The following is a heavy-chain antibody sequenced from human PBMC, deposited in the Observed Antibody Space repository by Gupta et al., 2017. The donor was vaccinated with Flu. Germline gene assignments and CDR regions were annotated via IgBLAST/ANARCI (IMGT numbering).Heavy chain of an antibody. Sequence: VQLQQSGPGLVKPQQPLSLTCAISGDSVSSNSATWNWISQSPSRGLEWLGRTYYRSKWYNDYAVSVKGRITINPDTSKNQFTLQLSSVTPEDTAVYYCARIRDPFTRNDAFDIWGQGTMVTVSS. CDR2: TYYRSKWYN. J-gene: IGHJ3*02. CDR1: GDSVSSNSAT. CDR3: ARIRDPFTRNDAFDI. V-gene: IGHV6-1*01.